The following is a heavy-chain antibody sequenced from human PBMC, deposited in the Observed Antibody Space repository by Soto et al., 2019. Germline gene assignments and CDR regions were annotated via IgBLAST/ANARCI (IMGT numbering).Heavy chain of an antibody. CDR1: GGTFSSYA. J-gene: IGHJ6*02. CDR3: ARVSDTAMVTYYYYGMDV. D-gene: IGHD5-18*01. V-gene: IGHV1-69*13. Sequence: SVKVSCKASGGTFSSYAISWVRQAPGQGLEWMGGIIPIFGTANYAQKFQGRVTITADESTSTAYMELSSLRSEDTAVYYCARVSDTAMVTYYYYGMDVWGQGTTVTVSS. CDR2: IIPIFGTA.